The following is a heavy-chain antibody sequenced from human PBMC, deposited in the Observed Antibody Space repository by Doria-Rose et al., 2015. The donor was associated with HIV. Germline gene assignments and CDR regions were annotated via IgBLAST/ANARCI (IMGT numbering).Heavy chain of an antibody. J-gene: IGHJ3*02. CDR3: AKDSGSDQGRDGAFHI. V-gene: IGHV3-9*01. CDR1: VFTFDDYA. Sequence: LGGSGGGLVQPGRSLRLSCAASVFTFDDYAMHWVRQAPGKGLEWVSGISWNSGIIGYADSVKGRLTISRDNAKNSLYLHLNRLRADDTAVYYCAKDSGSDQGRDGAFHIWGQGTMVTVSS. D-gene: IGHD5-12*01. CDR2: ISWNSGII.